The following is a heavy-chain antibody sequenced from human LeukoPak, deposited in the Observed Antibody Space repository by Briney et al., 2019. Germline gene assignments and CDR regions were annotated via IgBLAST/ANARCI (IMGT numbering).Heavy chain of an antibody. V-gene: IGHV1-69*05. J-gene: IGHJ4*02. Sequence: GASVKVSCKASGYTFTSYGISWVRQAPGQGLEWVGGIIPVFGTVKYAQKLQGRVTITTDESTSTVYMELSSLRSEDTAVYYCARANSAYYDSGSFYSPGYWGRGTLVTVSS. CDR1: GYTFTSYG. CDR3: ARANSAYYDSGSFYSPGY. CDR2: IIPVFGTV. D-gene: IGHD3-10*01.